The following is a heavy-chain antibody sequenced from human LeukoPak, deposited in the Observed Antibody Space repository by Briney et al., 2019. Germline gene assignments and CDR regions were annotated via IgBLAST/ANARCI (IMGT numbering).Heavy chain of an antibody. CDR2: INPNSGGT. Sequence: ASVKVSCKASGYTFTGYYMHWVRQAPGQGLEWMGWINPNSGGTNYAQKFQGRVTMTRDTSISTAYMELSRLRSDDTAVYYCARTYGYVGQQRMDVWGQGTTVTISS. D-gene: IGHD1-26*01. CDR3: ARTYGYVGQQRMDV. CDR1: GYTFTGYY. J-gene: IGHJ6*02. V-gene: IGHV1-2*02.